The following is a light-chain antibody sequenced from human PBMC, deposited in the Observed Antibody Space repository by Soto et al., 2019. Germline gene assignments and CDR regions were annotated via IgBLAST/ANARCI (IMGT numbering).Light chain of an antibody. CDR2: GVT. V-gene: IGLV2-14*01. J-gene: IGLJ1*01. CDR3: SSYSSSSTLV. CDR1: SSDVGFYNY. Sequence: QSVLTQPASVSGSPGQSITISCTGTSSDVGFYNYVSWYQQHSGKAPKLILYGVTNRPSGVSNRFSGSKSGNTASLTISGLQPEDEADYYCSSYSSSSTLVFGTGTKVTVL.